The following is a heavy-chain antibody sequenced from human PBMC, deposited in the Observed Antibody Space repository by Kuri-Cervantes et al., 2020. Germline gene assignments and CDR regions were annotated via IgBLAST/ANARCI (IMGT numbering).Heavy chain of an antibody. J-gene: IGHJ4*02. V-gene: IGHV1-3*01. CDR1: GFTFSSYG. CDR2: INAGNGNT. D-gene: IGHD5-12*01. Sequence: GESLKISCAASGFTFSSYGMHWVRQAPGQRLEWMGWINAGNGNTKYSQKFQGRVTITRDTSASTAYMELSSLRSEDTAVYYCARGGYSGPFDYWGQGTLVTVSS. CDR3: ARGGYSGPFDY.